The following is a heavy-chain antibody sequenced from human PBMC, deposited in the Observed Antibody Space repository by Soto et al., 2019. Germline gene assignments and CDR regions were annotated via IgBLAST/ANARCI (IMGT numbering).Heavy chain of an antibody. CDR2: IIPIFGTA. Sequence: QVQLVQSGAEVKKPGSSVKVSCKASGGTFSSYAISWVRQAPGQGLEWMGGIIPIFGTANYAQKFQGRVTINADEATSTAYMELSSLRSEDTAVYYCERENDGYYDSSGSSNDAFDIWGQGTMVTVSS. J-gene: IGHJ3*02. D-gene: IGHD3-22*01. CDR1: GGTFSSYA. CDR3: ERENDGYYDSSGSSNDAFDI. V-gene: IGHV1-69*12.